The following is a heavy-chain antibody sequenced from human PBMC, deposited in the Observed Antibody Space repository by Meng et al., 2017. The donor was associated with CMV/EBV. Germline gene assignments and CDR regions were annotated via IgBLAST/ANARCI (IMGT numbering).Heavy chain of an antibody. Sequence: LKISCAASGFTFSSYAMHWVRQAPGKGLEWVAVISYDGSNKYYADSVKGRFTISRDNSKNTLYLQMNSLRAEDTAVYYCARAEGKGDAFDIWGQGTMVTVSS. D-gene: IGHD3-10*01. CDR1: GFTFSSYA. CDR3: ARAEGKGDAFDI. V-gene: IGHV3-30-3*01. J-gene: IGHJ3*02. CDR2: ISYDGSNK.